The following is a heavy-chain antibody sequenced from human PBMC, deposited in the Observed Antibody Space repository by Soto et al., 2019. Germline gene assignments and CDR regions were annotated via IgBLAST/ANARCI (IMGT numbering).Heavy chain of an antibody. CDR3: AKYHGSGYYGWFDP. D-gene: IGHD3-3*01. V-gene: IGHV3-30*18. CDR2: ISYDGSNK. Sequence: QVQLVESGGGVVQPGRSLRLSCAASGFTFSSYGMHWVRQAPGKGLEWVAVISYDGSNKYYADSVKGRFTISRDNSKNTLYLQMNSLRAEETAVYYCAKYHGSGYYGWFDPWGQGTLVTVSS. J-gene: IGHJ5*02. CDR1: GFTFSSYG.